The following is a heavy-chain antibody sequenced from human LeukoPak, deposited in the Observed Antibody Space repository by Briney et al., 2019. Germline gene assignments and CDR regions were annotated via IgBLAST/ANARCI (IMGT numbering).Heavy chain of an antibody. V-gene: IGHV4-59*08. J-gene: IGHJ4*02. Sequence: PSETLSLTCTVSGGSISTYYWSWIRQPPGKRLEWIGYYSGSTNYNPSLKSRVTISGDTSKNHFSLKLTSATAADTAVYYCARHGGGWSFDYWGQGTLVTVSS. CDR2: YSGST. CDR3: ARHGGGWSFDY. D-gene: IGHD6-19*01. CDR1: GGSISTYY.